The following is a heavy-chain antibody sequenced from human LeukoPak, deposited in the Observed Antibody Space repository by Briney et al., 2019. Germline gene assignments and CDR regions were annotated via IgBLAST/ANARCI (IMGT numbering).Heavy chain of an antibody. D-gene: IGHD3-10*01. J-gene: IGHJ6*03. CDR1: GFTFSSYS. CDR3: ARDGSGVRGADKTYYYYYMDV. CDR2: ISSSSSTI. V-gene: IGHV3-48*01. Sequence: PGGSLRLSCAASGFTFSSYSMNWVRQAPGKGLEWVSYISSSSSTIYYADSVKGRFTISRDNAKNSLYLQMNSLRAEDTAVYYCARDGSGVRGADKTYYYYYMDVWGKGTMVTVSS.